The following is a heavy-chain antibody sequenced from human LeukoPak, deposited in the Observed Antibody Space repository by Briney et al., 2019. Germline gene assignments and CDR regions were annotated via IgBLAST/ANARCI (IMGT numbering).Heavy chain of an antibody. CDR3: ASTPIAAAMFDY. Sequence: SVKVSCKDSGGTFSSYAISWVRQAPGQGLEWTGRIIPILGIANYAQKFQGRVTITADKSTSTAYMELSSLRSEDTAVYYCASTPIAAAMFDYWGQGTLVTVSS. CDR2: IIPILGIA. V-gene: IGHV1-69*04. D-gene: IGHD6-13*01. J-gene: IGHJ4*02. CDR1: GGTFSSYA.